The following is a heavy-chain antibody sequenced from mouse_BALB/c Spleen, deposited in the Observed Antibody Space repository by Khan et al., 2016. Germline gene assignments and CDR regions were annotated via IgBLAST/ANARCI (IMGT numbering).Heavy chain of an antibody. CDR3: ASMVTTYCFDY. Sequence: EVQLQESGPSLVKPSQTLSLTCSVTGDSITSGYWNWIRKFPGNKLEYMGYISYSGSTYYNPSLKRRISITRHTSKNQYYLQLNAVATVDTATYDGASMVTTYCFDYWGQGTTLTVSS. V-gene: IGHV3-8*02. CDR1: GDSITSGY. D-gene: IGHD2-1*01. J-gene: IGHJ2*01. CDR2: ISYSGST.